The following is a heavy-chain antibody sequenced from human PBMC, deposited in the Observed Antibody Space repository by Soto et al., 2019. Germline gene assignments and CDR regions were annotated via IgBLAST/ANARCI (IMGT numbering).Heavy chain of an antibody. Sequence: ASVKVSCKASGGTFSSYTISWVRQAPGQGLEWMGRIIPILGIANYAQKFQGRVTITADKSTSTAYMELSSLRSEDTAVYYCASATDCSGGSCYSGSYYYMDVWGKGTTVTVSS. D-gene: IGHD2-15*01. CDR3: ASATDCSGGSCYSGSYYYMDV. CDR1: GGTFSSYT. J-gene: IGHJ6*03. V-gene: IGHV1-69*02. CDR2: IIPILGIA.